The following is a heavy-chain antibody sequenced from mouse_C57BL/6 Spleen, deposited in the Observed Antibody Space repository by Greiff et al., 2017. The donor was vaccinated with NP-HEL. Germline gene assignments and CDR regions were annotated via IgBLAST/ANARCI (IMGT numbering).Heavy chain of an antibody. Sequence: VHLVESGAELAKPGASVKLSCKASGYTFTSYWMHWVKQRPGQGLEWIGYINPSSGYTKYNQQFKDKATLTADKSSSTAYMQLSSLTYEDSAVYYCARRDSNYVVIDAMDYWGQGTSVTVSS. CDR2: INPSSGYT. D-gene: IGHD2-5*01. CDR3: ARRDSNYVVIDAMDY. CDR1: GYTFTSYW. V-gene: IGHV1-7*01. J-gene: IGHJ4*01.